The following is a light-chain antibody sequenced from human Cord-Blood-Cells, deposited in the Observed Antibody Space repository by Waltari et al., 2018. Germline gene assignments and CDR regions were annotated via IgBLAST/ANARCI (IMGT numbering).Light chain of an antibody. CDR1: QSVSSSY. V-gene: IGKV3-20*01. J-gene: IGKJ1*01. CDR2: GAS. CDR3: QQYGSSPPWT. Sequence: EIVLTQSPGTTSLSPGERGTIASRASQSVSSSYLAWYHQKPGQAPRLLIYGASSRATGIPDRFSGSGSGTDFTLTISRLEPEDFAVYYCQQYGSSPPWTFGQGTKVEIK.